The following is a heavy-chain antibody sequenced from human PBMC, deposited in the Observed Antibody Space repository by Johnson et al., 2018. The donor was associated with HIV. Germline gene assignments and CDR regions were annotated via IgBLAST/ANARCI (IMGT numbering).Heavy chain of an antibody. J-gene: IGHJ3*02. Sequence: VQLVESGGGVVRPGGSLRLSCTASGFMFDDYGMNWVRQAPGKGLEWVSGINWNGGSTGYADSMKGRFTVSRDNSKNTLYLQMDSLRAEDTAVYYCAILGWGAFDIWGQGTMVTVSS. CDR2: INWNGGST. CDR1: GFMFDDYG. CDR3: AILGWGAFDI. D-gene: IGHD2-21*01. V-gene: IGHV3-20*04.